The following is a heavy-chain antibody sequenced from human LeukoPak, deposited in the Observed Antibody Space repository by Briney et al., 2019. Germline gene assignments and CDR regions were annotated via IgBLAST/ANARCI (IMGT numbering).Heavy chain of an antibody. CDR1: GYTFTSYD. V-gene: IGHV1-8*03. Sequence: GASVKVSCKASGYTFTSYDINWVRQATGQGLEWMGWMNPNSGNTGYAQKFQGRVTITRNTSISTAYMELSSLRSEDTAVYYCARDSSSSGRAFDIWGQGTMVTVSS. J-gene: IGHJ3*02. CDR3: ARDSSSSGRAFDI. D-gene: IGHD6-6*01. CDR2: MNPNSGNT.